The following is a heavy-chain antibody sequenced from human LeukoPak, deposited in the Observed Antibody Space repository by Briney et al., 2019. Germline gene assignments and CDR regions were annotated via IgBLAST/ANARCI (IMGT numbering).Heavy chain of an antibody. V-gene: IGHV1-2*02. D-gene: IGHD3-16*02. CDR3: ARGDYVWGSYRLAFDY. CDR1: GYTFTGYY. Sequence: SVNVSSKASGYTFTGYYMHWVRQAPGQGLEWMGWINPNSGGTNYAQKFQGRVTMTRDTSISTAYMELSRLRSDDTAVYYCARGDYVWGSYRLAFDYWGQGTLVTVSS. CDR2: INPNSGGT. J-gene: IGHJ4*02.